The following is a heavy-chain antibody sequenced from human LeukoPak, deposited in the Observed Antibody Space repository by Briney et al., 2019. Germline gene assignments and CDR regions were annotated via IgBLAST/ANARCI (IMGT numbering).Heavy chain of an antibody. CDR3: ATTVRAYYYYGMDV. D-gene: IGHD1-26*01. J-gene: IGHJ6*02. CDR1: GGFISSYY. Sequence: SETLSLTCTVSGGFISSYYWSWIRHPPGKGLEWIGYISYSGTPTYNPSLSSRVTILVDTSKNQFSLELSSVTAADTAVYYCATTVRAYYYYGMDVWGQGTTVTVSS. V-gene: IGHV4-59*01. CDR2: ISYSGTP.